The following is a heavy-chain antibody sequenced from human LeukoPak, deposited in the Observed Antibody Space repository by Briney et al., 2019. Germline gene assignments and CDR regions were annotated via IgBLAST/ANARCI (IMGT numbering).Heavy chain of an antibody. Sequence: ASVKVSCKASGYTFTSYAMHWVRQAPGQRLEWMGWINAGNGNTKYSQEFQGRVTMTTDTSTSTAYMEVRSLRSDDTAVYHCARGRLGYCSGGSCSDFDYWGQGTLVTVSS. CDR3: ARGRLGYCSGGSCSDFDY. V-gene: IGHV1-3*01. D-gene: IGHD2-15*01. CDR1: GYTFTSYA. J-gene: IGHJ4*02. CDR2: INAGNGNT.